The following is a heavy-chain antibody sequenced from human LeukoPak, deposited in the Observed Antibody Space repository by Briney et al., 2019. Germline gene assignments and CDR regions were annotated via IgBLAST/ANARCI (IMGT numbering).Heavy chain of an antibody. CDR1: GFTFSDYY. Sequence: PGGSLRLSCAASGFTFSDYYMTWIRQAPGKGLEWVSYISSSGSTIYYTGSVKGRFTISRDNAKDSLYLQMNSLRAEDTAVYYCARDEGDYYDTMLQDWGQGTLVTVSS. J-gene: IGHJ4*02. CDR2: ISSSGSTI. CDR3: ARDEGDYYDTMLQD. V-gene: IGHV3-11*01. D-gene: IGHD3-22*01.